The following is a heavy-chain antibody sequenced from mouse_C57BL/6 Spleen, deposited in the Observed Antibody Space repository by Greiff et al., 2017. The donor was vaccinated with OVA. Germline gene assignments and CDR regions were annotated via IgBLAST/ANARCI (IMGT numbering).Heavy chain of an antibody. CDR2: INPNNGGT. D-gene: IGHD2-4*01. Sequence: VQLQQSGPELVKPGASVKISCKASGYTFTDYYMNWVKQSHGQSLEWIGDINPNNGGTSYNQKFKGKATLTVDKSSSTAYMELRSLTSEDSAVYYCATYDDDGFAYWGQGTLVTVSA. CDR1: GYTFTDYY. V-gene: IGHV1-26*01. CDR3: ATYDDDGFAY. J-gene: IGHJ3*01.